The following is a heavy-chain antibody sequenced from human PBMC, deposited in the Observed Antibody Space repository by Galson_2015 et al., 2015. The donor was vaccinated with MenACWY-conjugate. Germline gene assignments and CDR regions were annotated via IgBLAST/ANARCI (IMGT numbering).Heavy chain of an antibody. CDR1: GFTFITYW. D-gene: IGHD1-26*01. CDR3: ARGFNGRNAFDI. V-gene: IGHV3-7*03. Sequence: SLRLSCAASGFTFITYWMSRVRQAPGKGLEWVANINQDTTEKNYVDSVKGRFTISRDYAKNSVYLQMNNLRAEDTAIYYCARGFNGRNAFDIWGQGTMVTVSS. CDR2: INQDTTEK. J-gene: IGHJ3*02.